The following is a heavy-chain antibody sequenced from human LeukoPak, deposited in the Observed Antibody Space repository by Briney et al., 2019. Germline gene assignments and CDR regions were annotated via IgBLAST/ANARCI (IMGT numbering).Heavy chain of an antibody. J-gene: IGHJ4*02. CDR1: GGSISSGDYY. V-gene: IGHV4-30-4*01. CDR3: ARVSIRYGTLDY. D-gene: IGHD1-14*01. CDR2: IYYSGST. Sequence: PSETLSLTCTVSGGSISSGDYYWSWIRQPPGKGLEWIGYIYYSGSTYYNPSLKSRVTISVDTSKNQFSLKLSSVTAADTAVYYCARVSIRYGTLDYWGQGTLVTVSS.